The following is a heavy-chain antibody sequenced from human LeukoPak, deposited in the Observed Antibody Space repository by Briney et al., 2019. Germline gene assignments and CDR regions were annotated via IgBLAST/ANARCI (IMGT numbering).Heavy chain of an antibody. CDR3: ATRYASGPIADY. Sequence: GRSLRLSCAASGFSFDDFAMHWVRQAPGKGLEWVSGITWNGGTIDYADSVKGRFTISRDNAKNSPYLQMNSLRAEDTALYYCATRYASGPIADYWGQGTLVTVSS. D-gene: IGHD3-10*01. CDR1: GFSFDDFA. CDR2: ITWNGGTI. J-gene: IGHJ4*02. V-gene: IGHV3-9*01.